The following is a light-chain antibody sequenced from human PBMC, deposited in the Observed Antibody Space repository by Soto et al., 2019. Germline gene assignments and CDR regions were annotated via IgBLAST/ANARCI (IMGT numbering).Light chain of an antibody. V-gene: IGKV3-11*01. CDR2: AAF. CDR1: RSVGNN. Sequence: EIVLTQSPATLSLSPGERATLSCRASRSVGNNLAWYQKKPGQAPGLLIYAAFTRATGIPAPFGGSGSGTDFTLTIGCLEPEDFAVYYCQEHADWPLTVGGGTKVEIK. J-gene: IGKJ4*01. CDR3: QEHADWPLT.